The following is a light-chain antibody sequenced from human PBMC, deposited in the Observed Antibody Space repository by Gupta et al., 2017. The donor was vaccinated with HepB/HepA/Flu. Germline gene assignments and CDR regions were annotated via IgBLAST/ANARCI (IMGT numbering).Light chain of an antibody. Sequence: DIQMTQSPSSVSASIGDTVTTTCRASQNIAMYLNWYHQKSGEVPKLLIYAASNLQNGVPSRFSGSGSGTLFTLTIRRLQPEDIGTYYCQQSHSSPRAFGGGTKVQI. CDR1: QNIAMY. V-gene: IGKV1-39*01. CDR2: AAS. J-gene: IGKJ4*01. CDR3: QQSHSSPRA.